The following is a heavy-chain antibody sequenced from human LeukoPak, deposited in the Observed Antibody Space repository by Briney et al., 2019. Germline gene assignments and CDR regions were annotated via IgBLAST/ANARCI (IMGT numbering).Heavy chain of an antibody. CDR1: DGSISNYY. D-gene: IGHD3-22*01. CDR2: ISSSGST. Sequence: PSETLSLTCTVSDGSISNYYWSWIRQPPGKGLKWIGYISSSGSTNYSPSLKSRVTISVDTSKNQFSLKLSSVTAADTAVYYCARHGDYYDSSGLDYWGQGTLVTVSS. V-gene: IGHV4-59*08. J-gene: IGHJ4*02. CDR3: ARHGDYYDSSGLDY.